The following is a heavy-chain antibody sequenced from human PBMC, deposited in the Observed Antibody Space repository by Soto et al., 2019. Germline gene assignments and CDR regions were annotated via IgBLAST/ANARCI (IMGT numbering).Heavy chain of an antibody. D-gene: IGHD6-19*01. CDR2: INPNSGST. CDR1: GYTFTSYY. J-gene: IGHJ3*02. V-gene: IGHV1-2*04. CDR3: ARERRAVAGAFDI. Sequence: GASVKVSCKACGYTFTSYYMHWVRQAPGQGLEWMGWINPNSGSTNYAQKFQGWVTMTRDTSISTAYMELSRLRSDDTAVYYCARERRAVAGAFDIWGQGTMVTVSS.